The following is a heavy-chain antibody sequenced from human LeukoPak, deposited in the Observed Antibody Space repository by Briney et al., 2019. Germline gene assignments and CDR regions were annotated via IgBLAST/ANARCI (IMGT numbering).Heavy chain of an antibody. J-gene: IGHJ5*02. V-gene: IGHV4-59*01. D-gene: IGHD1-1*01. Sequence: SETLSLACNFSGDSFSDYYWTWIRRPPGGRLEWIGHVYFRGTTKYNPYLKNRVSISVDKSKNQVYLTLSSVTPADTAVYYCARAMRWTSGPVELGWFDRWGQGTRVIVSS. CDR3: ARAMRWTSGPVELGWFDR. CDR2: VYFRGTT. CDR1: GDSFSDYY.